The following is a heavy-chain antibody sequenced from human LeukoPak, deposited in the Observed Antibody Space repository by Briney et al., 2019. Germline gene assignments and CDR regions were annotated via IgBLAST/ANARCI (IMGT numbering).Heavy chain of an antibody. J-gene: IGHJ6*03. CDR2: IRSKANSYAT. D-gene: IGHD6-19*01. CDR3: TRQQWLVVNYYYYYMDV. V-gene: IGHV3-73*01. CDR1: GFTFSGSA. Sequence: PGGSLRLSCAASGFTFSGSAMHWVRQASGKGLEWVGRIRSKANSYATAYAASVKGRFTISRDDSKNTAYLQMNSLKTEDTAVYYCTRQQWLVVNYYYYYMDVWGKGTTVTVSS.